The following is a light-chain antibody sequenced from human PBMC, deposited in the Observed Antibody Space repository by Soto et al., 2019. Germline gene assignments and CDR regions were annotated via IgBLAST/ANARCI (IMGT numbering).Light chain of an antibody. V-gene: IGKV3-15*01. Sequence: EIVMTQSPATLSVSPGERATLSCRASQSVNGNLAWYRQKPGQAPRLLIYGASTRASGVPDRFSGSGSGTEFTLTISSLQSEDFAVYFCQQYDNRPLLGQGTKVDIK. J-gene: IGKJ1*01. CDR3: QQYDNRPL. CDR1: QSVNGN. CDR2: GAS.